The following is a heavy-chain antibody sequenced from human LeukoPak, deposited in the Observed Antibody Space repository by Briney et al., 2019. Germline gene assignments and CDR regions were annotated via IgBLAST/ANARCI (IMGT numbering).Heavy chain of an antibody. D-gene: IGHD6-19*01. J-gene: IGHJ4*02. V-gene: IGHV4-34*01. Sequence: SETLSLTCAVYGGSFSGHYWSWIRQPPGKGLEWIGEINHSGSTNYNPSLKSRVTISVDTSKNQFSLKLSSVTAADTAVYYCARNSYSSGWTFDYWGQGTLVTVSS. CDR3: ARNSYSSGWTFDY. CDR2: INHSGST. CDR1: GGSFSGHY.